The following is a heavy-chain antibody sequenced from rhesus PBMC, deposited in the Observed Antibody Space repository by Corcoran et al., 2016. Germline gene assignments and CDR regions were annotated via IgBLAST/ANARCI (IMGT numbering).Heavy chain of an antibody. CDR1: GYTFTSYY. CDR3: TREGIRGRYFEF. J-gene: IGHJ1*01. V-gene: IGHV1-1*01. CDR2: IFPYKSNQ. D-gene: IGHD5-42*01. Sequence: QVQLVQTGAEIKQPGASVKLSCKASGYTFTSYYMHWVRQAPGQGLEWIGLIFPYKSNQGNAQNFQRRVTVTTDTSTSPGYMELSSLRSEDTAVYYCTREGIRGRYFEFWGQGALVTVSS.